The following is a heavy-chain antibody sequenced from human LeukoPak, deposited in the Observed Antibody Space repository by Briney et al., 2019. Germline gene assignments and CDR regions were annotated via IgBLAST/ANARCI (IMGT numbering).Heavy chain of an antibody. V-gene: IGHV4-39*01. J-gene: IGHJ3*02. D-gene: IGHD1-26*01. CDR2: IYYSGST. CDR1: GDSIRSSSYY. Sequence: KPSETLSVTCFVSGDSIRSSSYYWGWIRQPPGKGLEWIGSIYYSGSTYYNPSLKNRATISVDTSKNQFSLKLTSVTAADTAVFYCASTRRSGTYLEAFDIWGQGTMVTISS. CDR3: ASTRRSGTYLEAFDI.